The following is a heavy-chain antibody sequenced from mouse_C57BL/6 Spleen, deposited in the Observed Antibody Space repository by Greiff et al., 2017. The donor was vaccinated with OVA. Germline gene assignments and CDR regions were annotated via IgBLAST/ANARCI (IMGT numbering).Heavy chain of an antibody. J-gene: IGHJ4*01. CDR2: INPNNGGT. Sequence: EVHLVESGPELVKPGASVKMSCKASGYTFTDYNMHWVKQSHGKSLEWIGYINPNNGGTSYNQKFKGKATLTVNKSSSTAYMELRSLTSEDSAVYYCARRRLRGDAMDYWGQGTSVTVSS. CDR1: GYTFTDYN. D-gene: IGHD2-4*01. V-gene: IGHV1-22*01. CDR3: ARRRLRGDAMDY.